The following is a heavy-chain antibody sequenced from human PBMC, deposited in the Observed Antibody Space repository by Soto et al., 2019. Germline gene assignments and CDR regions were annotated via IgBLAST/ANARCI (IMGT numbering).Heavy chain of an antibody. Sequence: ASVKVSCKASGYTFTSYAMHWVRQAPGQRLEWMGWINAGNGNTKYSQKYQGRDTITRDTSASTAYMELSSLRSEDTAVYYCARAAYSGTYLDYWGQGTLVTVSS. CDR2: INAGNGNT. J-gene: IGHJ4*02. D-gene: IGHD1-26*01. CDR1: GYTFTSYA. V-gene: IGHV1-3*01. CDR3: ARAAYSGTYLDY.